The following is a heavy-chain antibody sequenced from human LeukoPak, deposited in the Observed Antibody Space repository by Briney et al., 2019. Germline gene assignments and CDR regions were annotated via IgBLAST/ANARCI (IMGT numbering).Heavy chain of an antibody. CDR2: IHHSGTT. CDR1: GGSVSSYF. J-gene: IGHJ4*02. D-gene: IGHD2-2*01. CDR3: ARGGGWTSTRCDFDY. Sequence: SETLSLTCTVSGGSVSSYFWNWIRQPPGKGLEWIGYIHHSGTTNYNPSLKSRVTISLDTSKNQFSLKLSSVTAADTAVYYCARGGGWTSTRCDFDYWGQGSLVTVSS. V-gene: IGHV4-59*02.